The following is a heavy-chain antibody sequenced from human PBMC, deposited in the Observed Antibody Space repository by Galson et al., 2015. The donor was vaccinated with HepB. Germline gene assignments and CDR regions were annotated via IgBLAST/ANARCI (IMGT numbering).Heavy chain of an antibody. J-gene: IGHJ4*02. CDR3: ARDLHKCGSSWYRCENYFDY. D-gene: IGHD6-13*01. V-gene: IGHV3-30-3*01. Sequence: SLRLSCAASGFTFSSYAMHWVRQAPGKGLEWVAVISYDGSNKYYADSVKGRFTISRDNSKNTLYLQMNSLRAEDTAVYYCARDLHKCGSSWYRCENYFDYWGQGTLVTVSS. CDR2: ISYDGSNK. CDR1: GFTFSSYA.